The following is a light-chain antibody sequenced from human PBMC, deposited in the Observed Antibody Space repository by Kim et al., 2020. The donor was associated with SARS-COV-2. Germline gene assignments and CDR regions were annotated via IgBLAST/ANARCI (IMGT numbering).Light chain of an antibody. J-gene: IGKJ2*01. CDR3: QQYGSSPYT. CDR2: AAS. CDR1: QSVSSSY. V-gene: IGKV3-20*01. Sequence: LSPGETTTLSCRASQSVSSSYLAWYQQKPGQAPSLLSHAASTRATGIPDRFSGSGSGTDFTLTISSLEPEDFAVYYCQQYGSSPYTFGQGTKLEI.